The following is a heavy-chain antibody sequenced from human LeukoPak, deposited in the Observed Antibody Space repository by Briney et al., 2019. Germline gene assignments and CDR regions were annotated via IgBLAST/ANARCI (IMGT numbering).Heavy chain of an antibody. J-gene: IGHJ5*02. CDR2: ISYDGSNK. Sequence: GGSLRLSCAASGFTFSSYAMHWVRQAPGQGLEWVAVISYDGSNKYYADSVKGRFTISRDNSKNTLYLQMNSLRAEDTAVYYCAREDIVVVPAAKLNWFDPWGQGTLVTVSS. D-gene: IGHD2-2*01. V-gene: IGHV3-30-3*01. CDR3: AREDIVVVPAAKLNWFDP. CDR1: GFTFSSYA.